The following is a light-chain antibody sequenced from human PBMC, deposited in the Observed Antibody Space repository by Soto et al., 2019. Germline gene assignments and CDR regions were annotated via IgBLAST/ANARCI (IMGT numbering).Light chain of an antibody. V-gene: IGKV3-20*01. Sequence: EIVLTQSPGTLSLSPGERATISCRASQSVSSRYLGWYQQKPGQAPRLLISGASYRAAGIPDRFSGGGSGTDFTLTISRLEPEDFAVYFCQHYGASPRYTFGQGTKLEIK. J-gene: IGKJ2*01. CDR2: GAS. CDR1: QSVSSRY. CDR3: QHYGASPRYT.